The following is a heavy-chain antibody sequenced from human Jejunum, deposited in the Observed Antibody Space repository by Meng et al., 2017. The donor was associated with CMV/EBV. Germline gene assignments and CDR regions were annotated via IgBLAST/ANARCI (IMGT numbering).Heavy chain of an antibody. CDR3: ARGGGPDY. CDR2: INSDGSTA. J-gene: IGHJ4*02. CDR1: EFTYW. Sequence: LKNSLAASEFTYWMHWVRQAPGKGLVWVSRINSDGSTARYADSVKGRFTISRDNAKNTLYLQMNSLRAEDTAVYYCARGGGPDYWGRGTLVTVSS. D-gene: IGHD3-16*01. V-gene: IGHV3-74*01.